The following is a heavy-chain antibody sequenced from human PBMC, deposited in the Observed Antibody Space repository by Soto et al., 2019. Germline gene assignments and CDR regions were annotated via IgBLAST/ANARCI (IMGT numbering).Heavy chain of an antibody. Sequence: QGQLVQSGAEVKKPGASVKVSCKASGYTFTRYGISWVRQAPGQGLEWMGWISGYNGDTKYAQKFQGRAPMTIDTSTTTVYMELRSLTSDDTAVYYCAKNGQPPYYYYGMDVWGQGTTVTVSS. V-gene: IGHV1-18*01. J-gene: IGHJ6*02. CDR3: AKNGQPPYYYYGMDV. D-gene: IGHD2-8*01. CDR1: GYTFTRYG. CDR2: ISGYNGDT.